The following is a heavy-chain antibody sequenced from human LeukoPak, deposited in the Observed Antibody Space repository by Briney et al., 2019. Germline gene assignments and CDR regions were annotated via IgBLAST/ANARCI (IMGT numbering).Heavy chain of an antibody. CDR1: GFTFSSYA. CDR2: ISSNGGST. CDR3: VPLGYCSSTSCSHGHY. V-gene: IGHV3-64D*09. D-gene: IGHD2-2*01. Sequence: GGSLRLSCSASGFTFSSYAMHWVRQAPGKGLEYVSAISSNGGSTYYADSVKGRFTISRDNPKNTLYLQMSSLRAEDTAVYYCVPLGYCSSTSCSHGHYWGQGTLVTVSS. J-gene: IGHJ4*02.